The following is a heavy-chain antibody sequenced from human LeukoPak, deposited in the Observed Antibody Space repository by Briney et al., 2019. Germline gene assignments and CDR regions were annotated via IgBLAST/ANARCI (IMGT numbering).Heavy chain of an antibody. J-gene: IGHJ6*04. V-gene: IGHV3-30*18. CDR2: ISYDGSNK. CDR3: AKPSDV. CDR1: GFTFSSYG. Sequence: GGSLRLSCAASGFTFSSYGMHWVRQAPGKGLEWVAVISYDGSNKYYADSVKGRFTISRDNSKNTLYLQMNSLRAEDTAVYYWAKPSDVWGKGTTITVSS.